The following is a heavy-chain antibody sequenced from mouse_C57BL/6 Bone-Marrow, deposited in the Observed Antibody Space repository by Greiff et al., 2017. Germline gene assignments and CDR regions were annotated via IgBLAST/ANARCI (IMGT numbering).Heavy chain of an antibody. CDR2: IDPENGDT. V-gene: IGHV14-4*01. CDR3: TTIFSMDY. J-gene: IGHJ4*01. CDR1: GFNIKDDY. Sequence: EVQLQQSGAELVRPGASVKLSCTASGFNIKDDYMHWVKQRPEQGLEWIGWIDPENGDTEYASKFQGKAPITADPSSNTAYLQLSSLTAEDTAVYYCTTIFSMDYWGQGTSVTVSS.